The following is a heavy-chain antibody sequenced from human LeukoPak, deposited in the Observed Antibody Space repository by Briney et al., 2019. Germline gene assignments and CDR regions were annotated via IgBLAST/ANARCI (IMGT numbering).Heavy chain of an antibody. CDR3: ARAGERGYSYGIFDY. CDR1: GGSISSSSYY. D-gene: IGHD5-18*01. CDR2: IYHSGST. V-gene: IGHV4-39*01. J-gene: IGHJ4*02. Sequence: SETLSLTCTVSGGSISSSSYYWGWIRQPPGKGLEWIGSIYHSGSTYYNPSLKSRVTIAVETSKNQFSLKLSSVTAADTAVYYCARAGERGYSYGIFDYWGQGTLVTVSS.